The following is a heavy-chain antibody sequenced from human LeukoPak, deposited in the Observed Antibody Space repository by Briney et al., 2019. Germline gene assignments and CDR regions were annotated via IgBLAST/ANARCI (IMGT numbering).Heavy chain of an antibody. CDR1: GGSISSYY. J-gene: IGHJ3*02. Sequence: PSETLSLTCTVSGGSISSYYWSWIRQPPGKGLEWIGYIYYSGSTNYNPSLKSRVTISVDTSKNQFPLKLSSVTAADTAVYYCARGLYGDYGRVDAFDIWGQGTMVTVSS. V-gene: IGHV4-59*01. D-gene: IGHD4-17*01. CDR2: IYYSGST. CDR3: ARGLYGDYGRVDAFDI.